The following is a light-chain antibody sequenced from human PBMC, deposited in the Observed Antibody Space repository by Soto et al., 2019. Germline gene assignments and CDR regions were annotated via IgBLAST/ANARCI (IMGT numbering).Light chain of an antibody. Sequence: ETVMTQSAATLSVSPGERATLSCRASQSVSSNLAWYQQKPGQAPRLLIYGASTRVTGIPARFSGSGTGTEFTRTVSSLQSEEFAVYCGQQYNNWHRTFGEGTKMEIK. CDR3: QQYNNWHRT. CDR1: QSVSSN. CDR2: GAS. V-gene: IGKV3-15*01. J-gene: IGKJ1*01.